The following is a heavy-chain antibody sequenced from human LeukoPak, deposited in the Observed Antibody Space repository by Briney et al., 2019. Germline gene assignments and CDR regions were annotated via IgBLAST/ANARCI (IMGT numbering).Heavy chain of an antibody. CDR3: AGYYYDSSRGFDL. Sequence: GGSLRLSCAASGFKLDDYGMSRVPQAPGKGLEWVCDINWNGAWTGYADSVKGRFTISRDNAKNSLYLQMNSLRAEDTALYYCAGYYYDSSRGFDLWGQGTLVTVSA. CDR1: GFKLDDYG. CDR2: INWNGAWT. V-gene: IGHV3-20*04. J-gene: IGHJ5*02. D-gene: IGHD3-22*01.